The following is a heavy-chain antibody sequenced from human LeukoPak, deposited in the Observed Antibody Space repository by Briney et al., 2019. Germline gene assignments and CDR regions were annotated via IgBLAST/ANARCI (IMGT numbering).Heavy chain of an antibody. Sequence: GGSLRLSCAASGFTFSSYSMNWVRQAPGKGLEWVSYISSSSSTIYYADSVKGRFTISRDNAKNSLYLQMNSLRAEDTAVYYCARGEGRYDYWGQGTLVTVSS. V-gene: IGHV3-48*01. J-gene: IGHJ4*02. D-gene: IGHD3-16*01. CDR3: ARGEGRYDY. CDR1: GFTFSSYS. CDR2: ISSSSSTI.